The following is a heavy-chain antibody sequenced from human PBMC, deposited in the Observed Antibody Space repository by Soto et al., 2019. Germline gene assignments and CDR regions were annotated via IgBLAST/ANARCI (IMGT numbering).Heavy chain of an antibody. CDR2: IYYSGST. V-gene: IGHV4-59*01. D-gene: IGHD6-6*01. J-gene: IGHJ4*02. CDR1: GGSISDFC. Sequence: PXATLSLTCTVSGGSISDFCWSWIRQPPGKGLEWIGYIYYSGSTNYNPSLKSRVTISVDTSKNQFSLNLRSMSPADTAVYYCARVGGLAARTFDYWGPGTLVTVS. CDR3: ARVGGLAARTFDY.